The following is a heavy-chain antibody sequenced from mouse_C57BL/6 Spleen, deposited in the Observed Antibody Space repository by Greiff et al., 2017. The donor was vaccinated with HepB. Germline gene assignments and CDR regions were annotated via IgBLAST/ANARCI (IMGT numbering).Heavy chain of an antibody. J-gene: IGHJ1*03. D-gene: IGHD1-1*01. V-gene: IGHV3-6*01. CDR3: AREGYGSGYGYWYFDV. CDR1: GYSITSGYY. CDR2: ISYDGSN. Sequence: EVQLQESGPGLVKPSQSLSLTCSVTGYSITSGYYWNWIRQFPGNQLEWMGYISYDGSNNYHPSLTNRISITRDTAKNPIFRKLNSVPTEDTATYYCAREGYGSGYGYWYFDVWGTGTTCTVSS.